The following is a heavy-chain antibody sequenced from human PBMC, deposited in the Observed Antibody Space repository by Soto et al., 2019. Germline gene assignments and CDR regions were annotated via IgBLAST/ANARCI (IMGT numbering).Heavy chain of an antibody. CDR2: INPAGGST. D-gene: IGHD2-21*01. CDR3: GCIRPHPANCLESIGYIYSSGSTFYTPSLKSRVTISVDTSKNQFSLKLSSVTAADTAVYYCARSVDP. Sequence: GASVKVSCKDSGYIFNRYSIHWVRQDTGQGLEWMGVINPAGGSTSYAQKFQDRETMTRDMSTSTVYLDLISLRSEDTAVFYWGCIRPHPANCLESIGYIYSSGSTFYTPSLKSRVTISVDTSKNQFSLKLSSVTAADTAVYYCARSVDPWGQGTLVTVSS. CDR1: GYIFNRYS. J-gene: IGHJ5*02. V-gene: IGHV1-46*02.